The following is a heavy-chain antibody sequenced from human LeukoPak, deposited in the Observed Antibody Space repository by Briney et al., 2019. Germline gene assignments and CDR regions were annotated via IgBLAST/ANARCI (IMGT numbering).Heavy chain of an antibody. J-gene: IGHJ4*02. CDR1: GGYISSYY. D-gene: IGHD5-18*01. CDR2: IYTSGST. V-gene: IGHV4-4*07. Sequence: SETLSLTCTVSGGYISSYYWSWIRQPAGKGLEWIGRIYTSGSTNYNPSLKSRVTMSVDTSKNQFSLKLSSVTAADTAVYYCARDLYSYGSEYFDYWGQGTLVTVSS. CDR3: ARDLYSYGSEYFDY.